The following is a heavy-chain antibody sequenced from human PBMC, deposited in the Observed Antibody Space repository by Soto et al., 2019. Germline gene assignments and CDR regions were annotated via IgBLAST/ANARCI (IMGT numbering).Heavy chain of an antibody. J-gene: IGHJ4*02. V-gene: IGHV4-61*01. CDR3: ARTTAVPNTLRSRYFFDY. CDR2: VYYSGTT. D-gene: IGHD4-17*01. Sequence: KPSETLSLTCSVSGGSVSNKTYYWSWIRQPPGKRLEWIGYVYYSGTTNYNPSLKSQVTISVDLSKNQFSLRLSSVTTADTALYYCARTTAVPNTLRSRYFFDYWGQGTLVTVSS. CDR1: GGSVSNKTYY.